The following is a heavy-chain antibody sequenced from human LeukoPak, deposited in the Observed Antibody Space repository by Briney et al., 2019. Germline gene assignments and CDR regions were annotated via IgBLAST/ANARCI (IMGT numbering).Heavy chain of an antibody. V-gene: IGHV1-2*02. CDR3: ARMLVVVPAAIGVKAFDI. CDR1: EYTFTGYY. Sequence: ASVKVSCKASEYTFTGYYMHWVRQAPGQGLEWMGWINPNSGGTNYAQKFQGRVTMTRDTSISTAYMELSRLRSDDTAVYYCARMLVVVPAAIGVKAFDIWGQGTMVTVSS. D-gene: IGHD2-2*01. CDR2: INPNSGGT. J-gene: IGHJ3*02.